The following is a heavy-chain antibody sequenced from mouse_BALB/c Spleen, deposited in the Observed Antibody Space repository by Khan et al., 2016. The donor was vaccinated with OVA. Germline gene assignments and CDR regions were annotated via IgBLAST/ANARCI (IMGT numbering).Heavy chain of an antibody. J-gene: IGHJ2*01. CDR3: TRDRTYYGSSFYFDY. D-gene: IGHD1-1*01. CDR1: GFAFSSYS. Sequence: ELVESGGGLVKPGGSLKLSCAASGFAFSSYSMSWVRQTPEKRLEWVATITSGGSYTYYPDSVKGRFTISRDNAKNTLYLQLSSLTSEDTAGDYCTRDRTYYGSSFYFDYWGQGTTLTVSS. V-gene: IGHV5-6-4*01. CDR2: ITSGGSYT.